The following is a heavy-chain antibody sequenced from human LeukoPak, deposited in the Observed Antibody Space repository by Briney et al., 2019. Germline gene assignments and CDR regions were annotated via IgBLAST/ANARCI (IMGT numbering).Heavy chain of an antibody. CDR1: GYTFTSYG. D-gene: IGHD6-19*01. Sequence: GASVKVSCKASGYTFTSYGISWVRQAPGQGLEWMGWISAYNGNTNYAQKLQGRVTMTTDTSTSTAYMELRSLRSDDTAVYYCARAPSTYSSGWSQIDYWGQGTLVTVSS. CDR2: ISAYNGNT. J-gene: IGHJ4*02. V-gene: IGHV1-18*01. CDR3: ARAPSTYSSGWSQIDY.